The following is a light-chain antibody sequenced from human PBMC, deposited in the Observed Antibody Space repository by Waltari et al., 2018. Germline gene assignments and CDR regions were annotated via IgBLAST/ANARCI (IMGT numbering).Light chain of an antibody. CDR2: YND. CDR1: NSNIGNNA. J-gene: IGLJ3*02. CDR3: ATWDDTLSGWV. Sequence: QSVLTQPPSVSGVPRQRVTISCSGSNSNIGNNAVDWYQQIPGRAPKLLIYYNDLLSSGVSDRFSGSKSGSSASLAISGLQSEDEADYYCATWDDTLSGWVFGGGTKLTVL. V-gene: IGLV1-36*01.